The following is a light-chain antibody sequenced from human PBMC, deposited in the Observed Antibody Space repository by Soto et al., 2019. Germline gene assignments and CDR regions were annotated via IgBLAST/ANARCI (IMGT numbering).Light chain of an antibody. V-gene: IGLV1-40*01. CDR2: ANN. CDR1: SSNVGAGYD. J-gene: IGLJ2*01. Sequence: QSALTQPPSVSGAPGQRVTMSCTGSSSNVGAGYDVHWYQHLPGTAPKLLIYANNNRPSGVPDRFSGSKSGTSASLAISGLQAEDEADYYCQSYDSSLNSRVFGGGTKLTV. CDR3: QSYDSSLNSRV.